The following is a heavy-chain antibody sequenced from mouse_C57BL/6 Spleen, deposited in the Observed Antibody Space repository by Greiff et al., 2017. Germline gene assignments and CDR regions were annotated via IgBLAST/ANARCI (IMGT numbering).Heavy chain of an antibody. CDR2: IYPSDSET. V-gene: IGHV1-61*01. D-gene: IGHD2-12*01. CDR1: GYTFTSYW. Sequence: QVQLQQPGAELVRPGSSVKLSCKASGYTFTSYWMDWVKQRPGQGLEWIGNIYPSDSETHYNQKFKDKATLTVDKSSSTAYMQLSSLTSEDSAVYYCARTDYKGWFAYWGQGTLVTVSA. J-gene: IGHJ3*01. CDR3: ARTDYKGWFAY.